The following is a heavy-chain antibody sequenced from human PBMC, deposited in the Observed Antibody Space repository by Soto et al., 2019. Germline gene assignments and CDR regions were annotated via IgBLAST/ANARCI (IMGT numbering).Heavy chain of an antibody. D-gene: IGHD6-13*01. CDR3: ARSDLSSSFSYYYYGMDV. V-gene: IGHV1-46*01. CDR1: GYTFTSHY. J-gene: IGHJ6*02. CDR2: INPSDGNT. Sequence: ASVKVSCKASGYTFTSHYIHWVRQASGQGLELMGVINPSDGNTNCAQKFQGRVTMTRDTSTSTVYMELSSLRSEDTAVYYCARSDLSSSFSYYYYGMDVWGQGTKVTVSS.